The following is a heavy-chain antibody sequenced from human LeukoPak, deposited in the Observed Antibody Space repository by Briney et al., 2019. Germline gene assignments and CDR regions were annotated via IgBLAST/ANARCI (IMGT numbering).Heavy chain of an antibody. D-gene: IGHD2-15*01. Sequence: SVKVSCKASGATFSSYAISWVRQAPGQGLEWMGGIIPIFGTANYAQKFQGRVTITTDESTSTAYMELSSLRSEDTAVYYCATSYCSGGSCHRIDAFDIWGQGTMVTVSS. CDR1: GATFSSYA. J-gene: IGHJ3*02. CDR2: IIPIFGTA. V-gene: IGHV1-69*05. CDR3: ATSYCSGGSCHRIDAFDI.